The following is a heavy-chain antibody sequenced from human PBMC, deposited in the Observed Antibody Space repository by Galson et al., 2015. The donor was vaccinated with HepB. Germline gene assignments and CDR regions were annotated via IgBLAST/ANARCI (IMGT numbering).Heavy chain of an antibody. J-gene: IGHJ4*02. Sequence: SCKASGFTFSSCSMNWVRQAPGKGLEWVSSITNTGSHTYYADSVRGRFTLSRDNSKNTVSLQMNSLTADDTAVYYCAKDAVRASLHMWYFHYWGPGTLVAVSS. CDR1: GFTFSSCS. V-gene: IGHV3-21*04. D-gene: IGHD3-10*01. CDR2: ITNTGSHT. CDR3: AKDAVRASLHMWYFHY.